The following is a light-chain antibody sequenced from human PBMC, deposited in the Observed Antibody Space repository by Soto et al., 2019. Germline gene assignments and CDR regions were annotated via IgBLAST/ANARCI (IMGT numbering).Light chain of an antibody. V-gene: IGKV2-30*01. CDR3: MQGTHWPLT. J-gene: IGKJ4*01. CDR1: QSLVYSDGNTY. Sequence: DVVMTQSPLSLPVTLGQPASISCRSSQSLVYSDGNTYLSWFQQRPGQSPRRLIYKVSSRDSGVPHRFSGNGSGTDYTLKISRVEAEDVGVYYCMQGTHWPLTFGGGTKVEIK. CDR2: KVS.